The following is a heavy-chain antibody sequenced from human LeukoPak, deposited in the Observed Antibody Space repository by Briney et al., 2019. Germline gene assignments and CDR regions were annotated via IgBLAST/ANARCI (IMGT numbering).Heavy chain of an antibody. J-gene: IGHJ4*02. Sequence: PSETLSLTCTVSGGSISSSSYYWGWIRQPPGKGLEWIGSIYYSGSTYYNPSLKSRVTISVDTSKNQFSLKLSSVTAADTAVYYCARVEMATAYWGRGTLVTVSS. V-gene: IGHV4-39*01. CDR2: IYYSGST. D-gene: IGHD5-24*01. CDR1: GGSISSSSYY. CDR3: ARVEMATAY.